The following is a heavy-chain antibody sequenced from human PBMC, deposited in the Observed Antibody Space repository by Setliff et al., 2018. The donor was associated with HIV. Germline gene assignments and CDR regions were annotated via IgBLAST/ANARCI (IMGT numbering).Heavy chain of an antibody. CDR2: IYYSGST. V-gene: IGHV4-59*01. D-gene: IGHD3-22*01. CDR1: GGSISSYY. J-gene: IGHJ4*02. CDR3: AREGYDSSGCPDY. Sequence: SETLSLTCTVSGGSISSYYWSWIRQPPGKGLEWIGYIYYSGSTNYNPSLKSRVTISVDTSKNQFSLKLSSVTAADTAVYYCAREGYDSSGCPDYWGQGTLVTVSS.